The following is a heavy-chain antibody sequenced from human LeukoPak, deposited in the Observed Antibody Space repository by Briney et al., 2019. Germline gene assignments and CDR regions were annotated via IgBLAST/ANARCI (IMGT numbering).Heavy chain of an antibody. J-gene: IGHJ4*02. CDR2: IHYSGST. CDR1: SGSISSNTYY. Sequence: SETLSLTCTVSSGSISSNTYYWGWTRQPPGKGLDWIGSIHYSGSTYYNPSLQTRVHISIDTSKNQSSLKLTSVTAADTAVYYCATSKFGDYFDYWGQGTPVTVSS. D-gene: IGHD3-10*01. V-gene: IGHV4-39*01. CDR3: ATSKFGDYFDY.